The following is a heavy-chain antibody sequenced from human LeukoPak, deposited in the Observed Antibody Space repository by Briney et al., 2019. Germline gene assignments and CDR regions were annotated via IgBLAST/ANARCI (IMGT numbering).Heavy chain of an antibody. CDR1: GFTFCDYY. Sequence: GGSLRLSCAASGFTFCDYYMSWIRQAPGKGLEWVSYISSSGSTIYYADSVKGRFTISRDNAKNSLYLQMNSLRAEDTAVYYCASIAAADPFDYWGQGTLVTVSS. D-gene: IGHD6-13*01. CDR3: ASIAAADPFDY. CDR2: ISSSGSTI. V-gene: IGHV3-11*04. J-gene: IGHJ4*02.